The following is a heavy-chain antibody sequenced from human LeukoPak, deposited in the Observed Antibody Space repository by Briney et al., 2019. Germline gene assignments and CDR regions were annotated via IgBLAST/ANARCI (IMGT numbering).Heavy chain of an antibody. CDR3: AKCCPMDV. CDR2: ISSDGINK. CDR1: GFTFSSYD. D-gene: IGHD4/OR15-4a*01. V-gene: IGHV3-30*18. Sequence: GGSLRLSCAASGFTFSSYDIHWVRQAPGKGLEWVALISSDGINKYFADSVKGRFTISTDNSKNTLYLQMNSLRPEDMAVYYCAKCCPMDVWGQGTTVTVSS. J-gene: IGHJ6*02.